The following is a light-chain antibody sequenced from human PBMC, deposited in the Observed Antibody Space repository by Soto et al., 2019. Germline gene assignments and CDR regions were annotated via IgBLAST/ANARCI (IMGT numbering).Light chain of an antibody. V-gene: IGKV1-5*03. CDR2: KAS. CDR1: QRINSW. Sequence: DIQMTQSPSTLSASVGDRVTITCRASQRINSWLAWYQQKPGKAPKLLIYKASSLESGVPSRFSGSGSGTEFTLTISSLPSDDFATYYCQQYNTYVTFGGGTKVEIK. J-gene: IGKJ4*01. CDR3: QQYNTYVT.